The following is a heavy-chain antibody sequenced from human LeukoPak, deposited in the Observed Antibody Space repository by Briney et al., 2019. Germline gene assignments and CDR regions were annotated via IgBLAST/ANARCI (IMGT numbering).Heavy chain of an antibody. D-gene: IGHD2-2*02. CDR2: ISGSGGST. CDR1: GFTFSSYA. J-gene: IGHJ4*02. Sequence: GGSLRLSCAASGFTFSSYAMSWVRQAPGKGLEWVSAISGSGGSTYYADSVKGRFTISRDNSKNTLYLQMNSLRAEDTAVYCCAKEPYCSSTSCYSPYYFDYWGQGTLVTVSS. V-gene: IGHV3-23*01. CDR3: AKEPYCSSTSCYSPYYFDY.